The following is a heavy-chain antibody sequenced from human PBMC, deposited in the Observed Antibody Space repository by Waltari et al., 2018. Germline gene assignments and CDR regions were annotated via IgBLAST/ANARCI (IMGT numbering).Heavy chain of an antibody. D-gene: IGHD3-16*01. J-gene: IGHJ4*02. Sequence: EVQLVETGGGLIQPGGSLRLSCAASGFTVSSNYMSWVRQAPGKGLEWVSVIYSGGSTYYADSVKGRFTISRDNSKNTLYLQMNSLRAEDTAVYYCARAPSSVLYYFDYWGQGTLVTVSS. CDR3: ARAPSSVLYYFDY. CDR2: IYSGGST. CDR1: GFTVSSNY. V-gene: IGHV3-53*02.